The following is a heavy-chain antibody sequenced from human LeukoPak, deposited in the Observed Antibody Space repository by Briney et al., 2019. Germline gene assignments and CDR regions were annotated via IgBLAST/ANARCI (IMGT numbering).Heavy chain of an antibody. D-gene: IGHD2-15*01. V-gene: IGHV4-30-2*01. J-gene: IGHJ4*02. CDR3: ASGGWYRGY. CDR2: INHRGST. CDR1: GGSISSGGYS. Sequence: SETLSLTCAVSGGSISSGGYSWSWIRQPPGKGLEWIGEINHRGSTNYNPSLESRVTISVDTSKNHFSLDLTSVTAADTAVYYCASGGWYRGYWGQGTLVTVSS.